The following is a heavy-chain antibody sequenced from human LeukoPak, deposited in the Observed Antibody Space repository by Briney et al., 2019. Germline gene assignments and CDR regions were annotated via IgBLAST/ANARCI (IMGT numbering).Heavy chain of an antibody. CDR3: ARESTGESSGWAHY. V-gene: IGHV4-59*12. Sequence: PSETLSLTCTVSGGSISSYYWSWIRQPPGKGLEWIGYIYYSGSTNYNPSLKSRVTISVDTSKNQFSLKLSSVTAADTAVYYCARESTGESSGWAHYWGQGTLVTVSS. CDR1: GGSISSYY. CDR2: IYYSGST. D-gene: IGHD6-19*01. J-gene: IGHJ4*02.